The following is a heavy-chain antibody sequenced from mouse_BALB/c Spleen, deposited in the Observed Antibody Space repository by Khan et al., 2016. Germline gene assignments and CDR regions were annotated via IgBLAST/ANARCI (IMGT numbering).Heavy chain of an antibody. CDR2: IYPGDGDT. V-gene: IGHV1-80*01. D-gene: IGHD4-1*01. CDR3: ATLTGTREAMDY. J-gene: IGHJ4*01. CDR1: GYAFSSYW. Sequence: QVQLQQSGAELVRPGPSVKISCKASGYAFSSYWMNWVKQRPGQGLEWIGQIYPGDGDTNYNGKFKGKATLTADKSSSTAYMQLLSLTSEDSAVYFCATLTGTREAMDYWGQGTSVTVSS.